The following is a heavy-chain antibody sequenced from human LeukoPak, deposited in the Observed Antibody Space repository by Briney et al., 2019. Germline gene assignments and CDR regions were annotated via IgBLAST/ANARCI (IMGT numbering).Heavy chain of an antibody. CDR1: GGSINNYY. J-gene: IGHJ3*02. Sequence: SETLSLTCTVSGGSINNYYWSWIRQPAGKGLEWIGRIYTRGSTNYNPSLKSRVTMSVDTSKNQFSLKLSSVTAADTAVYYCARGRYCSADICSGGDAFDIWGQGTMVFVSS. CDR2: IYTRGST. V-gene: IGHV4-4*07. CDR3: ARGRYCSADICSGGDAFDI. D-gene: IGHD2-15*01.